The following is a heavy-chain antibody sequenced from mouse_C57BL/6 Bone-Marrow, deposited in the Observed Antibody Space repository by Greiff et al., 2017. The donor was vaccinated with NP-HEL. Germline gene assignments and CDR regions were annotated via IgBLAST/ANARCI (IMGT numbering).Heavy chain of an antibody. Sequence: QVQLQQSGPELVKPGASVKISCKASGYAFSSSWMNWVKQRPGKGLEWIGRIYPGDGDTNYNGKFKGKATLTADKSSSTAYMQLSSLTSEDSAVYVCAKDYYGSSHWYFDVWGTGTTVTVSS. CDR2: IYPGDGDT. CDR1: GYAFSSSW. CDR3: AKDYYGSSHWYFDV. V-gene: IGHV1-82*01. D-gene: IGHD1-1*01. J-gene: IGHJ1*03.